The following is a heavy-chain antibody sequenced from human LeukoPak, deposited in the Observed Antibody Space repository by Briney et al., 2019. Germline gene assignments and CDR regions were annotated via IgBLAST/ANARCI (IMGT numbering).Heavy chain of an antibody. CDR1: GFTFSSYS. D-gene: IGHD6-6*01. V-gene: IGHV3-21*01. CDR2: ISSSSSYI. CDR3: ARDSGSSSFLSSIYYYYYYMDV. Sequence: PGGSLRLSCAASGFTFSSYSMNWVRQAPGKGLEWVSSISSSSSYIYYADSVKGRFTISRDSAKNSLYLQMNSLRAEDTAVYYCARDSGSSSFLSSIYYYYYYMDVWGKGTTVTVSS. J-gene: IGHJ6*03.